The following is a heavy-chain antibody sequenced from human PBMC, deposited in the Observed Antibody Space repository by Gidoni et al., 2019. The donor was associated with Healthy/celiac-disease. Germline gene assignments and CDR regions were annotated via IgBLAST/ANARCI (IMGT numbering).Heavy chain of an antibody. V-gene: IGHV3-23*01. CDR3: AKDYSPSYNRGSVYYYGMDV. CDR2: ISGSGGST. Sequence: EVQLLESGGGLVQPGGSLRLSCAASGFTFTSAAMSWVRQAPGKGLEWVSAISGSGGSTYYADSVKGRFTISRDNSKNTLYLQMNSLRAEDTAVYYCAKDYSPSYNRGSVYYYGMDVWGQGTTVTVSS. CDR1: GFTFTSAA. J-gene: IGHJ6*02. D-gene: IGHD2-2*01.